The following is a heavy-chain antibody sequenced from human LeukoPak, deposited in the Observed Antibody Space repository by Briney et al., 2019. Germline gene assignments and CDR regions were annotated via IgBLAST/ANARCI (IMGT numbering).Heavy chain of an antibody. CDR3: GRLAGVYCNSTNCYGRGGDY. V-gene: IGHV4-4*09. Sequence: SETLSLTCTVSGGSISSYYWSWIRQPPGKGLEWIGYIYTSGSTNYNPSLKSRVTISVDTSKNQVPLKRSSVAAPDTAVYYCGRLAGVYCNSTNCYGRGGDYRGQGTLVTVSS. J-gene: IGHJ4*02. CDR2: IYTSGST. CDR1: GGSISSYY. D-gene: IGHD2-2*01.